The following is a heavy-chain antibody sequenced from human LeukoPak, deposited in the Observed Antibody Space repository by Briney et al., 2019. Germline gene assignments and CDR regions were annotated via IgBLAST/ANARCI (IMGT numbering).Heavy chain of an antibody. J-gene: IGHJ4*02. CDR1: GLTVTNAW. CDR3: TTGIRGD. CDR2: IASKTDGGAT. D-gene: IGHD3-10*01. V-gene: IGHV3-15*07. Sequence: GGSLRLSCSASGLTVTNAWMNWVRQAPGEGLDWVGRIASKTDGGATDYAAPVKGRFTVSRDDSKNTLNLQMNSLKTEDTAVYYCTTGIRGDWGQGTLVTVSS.